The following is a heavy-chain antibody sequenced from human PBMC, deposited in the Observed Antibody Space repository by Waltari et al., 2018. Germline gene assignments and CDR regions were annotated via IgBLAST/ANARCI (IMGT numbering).Heavy chain of an antibody. CDR3: APLPGGSGQTFDY. V-gene: IGHV1-69-2*01. D-gene: IGHD3-10*01. CDR2: IDPEDGET. CDR1: GYTFLAYI. J-gene: IGHJ4*02. Sequence: EVELVQSGAEVKKPRATVKIACKASGYTFLAYIMHWVQQGPGNGLEWMGRIDPEDGETVCSEKFQGRVTITADTSTDTAYMELSSLTSGDTAVYYCAPLPGGSGQTFDYWGQGTLVTVSS.